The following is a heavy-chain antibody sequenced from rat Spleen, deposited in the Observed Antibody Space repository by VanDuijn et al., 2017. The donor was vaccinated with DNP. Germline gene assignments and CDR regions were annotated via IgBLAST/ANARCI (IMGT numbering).Heavy chain of an antibody. Sequence: EVQLVESGGGLVQPGRSLKLSCAASGFTFSDSFVAWVRQAPKKGLEWVATIIYDGSRTYYRDSVKGRFTISRDNAKTTLYLQMDSLRSEDTATYYCTELPSYYEAWFAYWGQGALVTVSS. CDR3: TELPSYYEAWFAY. CDR2: IIYDGSRT. CDR1: GFTFSDSF. D-gene: IGHD1-4*01. J-gene: IGHJ3*01. V-gene: IGHV5S10*01.